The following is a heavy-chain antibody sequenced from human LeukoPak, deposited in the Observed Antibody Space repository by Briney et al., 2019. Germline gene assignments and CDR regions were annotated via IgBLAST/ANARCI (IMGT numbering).Heavy chain of an antibody. CDR3: ATSRFLEWLYLLDY. CDR2: INSNSGDT. J-gene: IGHJ4*02. D-gene: IGHD3-3*01. CDR1: GYTFTGYY. Sequence: VASVKVSCKASGYTFTGYYVHWVRQAPGQGLEWMGWINSNSGDTKYAQKFQGRVTTTRATSIGLAYMELSRLKSDDTAVYYCATSRFLEWLYLLDYWGQGTLVTVSS. V-gene: IGHV1-2*02.